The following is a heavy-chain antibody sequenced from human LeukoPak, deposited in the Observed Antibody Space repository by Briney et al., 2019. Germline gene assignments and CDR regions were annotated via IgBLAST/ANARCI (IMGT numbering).Heavy chain of an antibody. V-gene: IGHV3-48*04. D-gene: IGHD3-3*01. CDR1: GFTFSSYW. Sequence: GGSLRLSCAASGFTFSSYWMSWVRQAPGKGLEWVSYISSSGTTIYYEDSVKGRFTISRDNAKNSLYLQMNSLRAEDTAVYYCAADSSEYYDFWSGQDYYYYMDVWGKGTTVTVSS. J-gene: IGHJ6*03. CDR3: AADSSEYYDFWSGQDYYYYMDV. CDR2: ISSSGTTI.